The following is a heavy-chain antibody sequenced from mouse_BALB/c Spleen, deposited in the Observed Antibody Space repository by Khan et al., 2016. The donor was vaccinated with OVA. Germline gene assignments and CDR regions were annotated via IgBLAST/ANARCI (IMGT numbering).Heavy chain of an antibody. V-gene: IGHV1S135*01. CDR1: GYSFTSYY. CDR2: IDPFSGGI. Sequence: VQLQQSGPELMKPGASVKISCKASGYSFTSYYIHWIMQSHGKSLEWIGYIDPFSGGIPYNQKFKGKATLTVNKSSSTAYISFSTLNSEDSAVYYCTRHVYVAWFTYWGQGTLVTVSA. CDR3: TRHVYVAWFTY. D-gene: IGHD2-2*01. J-gene: IGHJ3*01.